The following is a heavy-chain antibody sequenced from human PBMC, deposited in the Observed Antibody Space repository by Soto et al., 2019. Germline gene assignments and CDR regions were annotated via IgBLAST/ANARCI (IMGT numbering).Heavy chain of an antibody. J-gene: IGHJ6*03. CDR2: ISAYNGNT. CDR1: GYTFTSYG. V-gene: IGHV1-18*01. D-gene: IGHD3-10*01. CDR3: ARVDGSGGYYISNYYYYMDV. Sequence: ASVKVSCKASGYTFTSYGISWVRQAPGQGLEWMGWISAYNGNTNYAQKLQGRVTMTTDTSTSTAYMELRSLRSDDTAVYYCARVDGSGGYYISNYYYYMDVWGKGTTVTVSS.